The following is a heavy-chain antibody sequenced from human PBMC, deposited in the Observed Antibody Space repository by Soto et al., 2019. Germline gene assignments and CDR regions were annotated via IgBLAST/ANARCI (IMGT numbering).Heavy chain of an antibody. Sequence: ASVKVSCKASGYTFTNQYIHWVRQAPGQGLEWMGIINPLGGSTNYAEEFQGRVTMTRDTSMSTVYMELSSLRFEDTAVYYCASSTYYYDSSGSYWGQGTLVTVSS. V-gene: IGHV1-46*03. CDR1: GYTFTNQY. D-gene: IGHD3-22*01. J-gene: IGHJ4*02. CDR2: INPLGGST. CDR3: ASSTYYYDSSGSY.